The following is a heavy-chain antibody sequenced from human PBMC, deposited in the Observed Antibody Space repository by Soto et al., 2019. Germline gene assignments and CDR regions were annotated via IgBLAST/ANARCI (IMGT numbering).Heavy chain of an antibody. CDR2: IIPILGIA. CDR3: ARDEDCSGGSCYPLPDY. CDR1: GGTFSSYT. J-gene: IGHJ4*02. Sequence: QVQLVQSGAEVKKPGSSVKVSCKASGGTFSSYTISWVRQAPGQGLEWMGRIIPILGIANYAQKFQGRVTITADKSTSTAYMELSSLRAEDTAVYYCARDEDCSGGSCYPLPDYWGQGTLVTVSS. D-gene: IGHD2-15*01. V-gene: IGHV1-69*08.